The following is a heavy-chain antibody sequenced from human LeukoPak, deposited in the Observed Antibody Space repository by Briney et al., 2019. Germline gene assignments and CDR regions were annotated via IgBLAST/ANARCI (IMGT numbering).Heavy chain of an antibody. CDR3: AKXXYGTSWXXXL. CDR2: ISGSGDST. J-gene: IGHJ2*01. V-gene: IGHV3-23*01. D-gene: IGHD4-17*01. Sequence: GGSLRLSCAASGFAFSNYAMSWVRQPPGKGLEWVSAISGSGDSTYYADSVKGRFTISRDNSKNTLYLQMNSLTAEDTAVYYCAKXXYGTSWXXXLWGRGTXVTX. CDR1: GFAFSNYA.